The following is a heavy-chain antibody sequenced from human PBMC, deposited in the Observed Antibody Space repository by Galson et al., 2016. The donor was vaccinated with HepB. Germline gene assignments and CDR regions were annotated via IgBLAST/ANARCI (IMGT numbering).Heavy chain of an antibody. D-gene: IGHD4/OR15-4a*01. CDR2: INGDGSST. J-gene: IGHJ4*02. CDR3: ARGHSANPLFLDY. Sequence: SLRLSCAASGFTSSSYWMNWFRQAPGKKMVWVSRINGDGSSTTYADSVKGQFTISSDNAKNTLYLQMSSLRAEDTAVYYCARGHSANPLFLDYWGQGTLVTVSS. V-gene: IGHV3-74*01. CDR1: GFTSSSYW.